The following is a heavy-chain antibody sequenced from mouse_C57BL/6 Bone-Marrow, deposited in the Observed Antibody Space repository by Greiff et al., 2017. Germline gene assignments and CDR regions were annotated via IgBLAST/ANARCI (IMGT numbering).Heavy chain of an antibody. CDR1: GYTFTSYG. J-gene: IGHJ4*01. CDR3: ARKGGDCGSRIYAMDY. CDR2: IYPRSGNT. Sequence: QVQLKESGAELARPGASVKLSCKASGYTFTSYGISWVKQRTGQGLEWIGEIYPRSGNTYYNEKFKGKATLTADKSSSTAYMELRSLTSEGSAVYFCARKGGDCGSRIYAMDYWGQGTSVTVSS. V-gene: IGHV1-81*01. D-gene: IGHD1-1*01.